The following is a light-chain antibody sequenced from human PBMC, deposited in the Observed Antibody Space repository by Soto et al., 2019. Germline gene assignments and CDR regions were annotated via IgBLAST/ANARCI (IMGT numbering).Light chain of an antibody. V-gene: IGLV1-44*01. Sequence: QSVLTQPASASGTPGQRITISWSGSNSNIGSNNVNWYQQLPGTAPRVLIYNKSQRPSGVPDRFSGSKSGTSASLAISGLQAEDEADYYCASWDDTMNGWVFGGGTKVTVL. CDR3: ASWDDTMNGWV. J-gene: IGLJ3*02. CDR2: NKS. CDR1: NSNIGSNN.